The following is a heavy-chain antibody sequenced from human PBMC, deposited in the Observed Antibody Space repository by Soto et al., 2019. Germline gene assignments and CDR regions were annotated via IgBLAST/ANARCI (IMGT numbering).Heavy chain of an antibody. CDR1: GFTFSNAW. Sequence: PGGSLRLSCAASGFTFSNAWMNWVRQAPGKGLEWIGRIKSRTDGGTADYAAPVKGGFTISRDDSKNTLYLQMNGLKTEDTAVYYCTADPPSGSRVIDHWGRGTLVTVSS. CDR2: IKSRTDGGTA. CDR3: TADPPSGSRVIDH. V-gene: IGHV3-15*01. J-gene: IGHJ4*02. D-gene: IGHD3-10*01.